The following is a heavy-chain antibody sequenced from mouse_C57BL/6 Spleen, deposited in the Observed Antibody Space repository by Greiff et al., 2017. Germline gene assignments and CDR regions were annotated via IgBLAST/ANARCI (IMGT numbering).Heavy chain of an antibody. D-gene: IGHD3-2*02. CDR1: GYTFTNYW. Sequence: VKLQESGAELVRPGTSVKMSCKASGYTFTNYWIGWAKQRPGHGLEWIGDIYPGGGYTNYNEKFKGKATLTADKSSSTAYMQFSSLTSEDSAIYYCARVDSSGPFAYWGQGTLVTVSA. CDR3: ARVDSSGPFAY. CDR2: IYPGGGYT. V-gene: IGHV1-63*01. J-gene: IGHJ3*01.